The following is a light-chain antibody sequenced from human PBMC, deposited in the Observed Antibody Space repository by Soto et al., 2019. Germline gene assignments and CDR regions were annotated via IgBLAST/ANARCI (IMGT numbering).Light chain of an antibody. CDR2: DVT. J-gene: IGLJ1*01. Sequence: QSALSQPASVSGSPGQSITISCTGTSSDVGGYEYVSWYQHQPGKAPKLIIYDVTNRPSGVSYRFSGSKSGNTASLTISGIQTEDEADYYCGSITSSSTSVFGTGTKVSVL. CDR3: GSITSSSTSV. V-gene: IGLV2-14*01. CDR1: SSDVGGYEY.